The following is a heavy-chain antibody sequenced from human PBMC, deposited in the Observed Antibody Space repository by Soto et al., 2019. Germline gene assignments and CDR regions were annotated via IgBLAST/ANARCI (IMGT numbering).Heavy chain of an antibody. CDR3: VRNPSRGWNWYFDL. CDR2: IYHNGNT. J-gene: IGHJ2*01. V-gene: IGHV4-30-2*01. Sequence: QVQLQESGSGLLKPSQTLSLTCAVSGGSISSYDYSWTWIRQPPGKGLEWIGHIYHNGNTYYNPSFESRVTMSVDRSKNQLSLILTSVTAADTAVYYCVRNPSRGWNWYFDLWGRGTLVTVSS. CDR1: GGSISSYDYS. D-gene: IGHD6-19*01.